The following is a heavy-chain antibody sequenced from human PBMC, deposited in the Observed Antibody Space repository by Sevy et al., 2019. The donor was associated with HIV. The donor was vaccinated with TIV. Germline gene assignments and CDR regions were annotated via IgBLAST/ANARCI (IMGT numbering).Heavy chain of an antibody. CDR2: ISYDGSNK. J-gene: IGHJ5*02. Sequence: GGSLRLSCAASGFTFSSYAMHWVRQATGKGLEWVAVISYDGSNKYYADSVKGRFTISRDNSKNTLYLQMNSLRAEDTAVYYCARDYCSSTSCQAANWFDPWGQGTLVTVSS. V-gene: IGHV3-30*04. CDR1: GFTFSSYA. D-gene: IGHD2-2*01. CDR3: ARDYCSSTSCQAANWFDP.